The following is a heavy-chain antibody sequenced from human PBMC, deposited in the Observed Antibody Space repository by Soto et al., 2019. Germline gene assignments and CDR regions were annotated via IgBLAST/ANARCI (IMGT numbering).Heavy chain of an antibody. CDR1: GFTFDDYA. V-gene: IGHV3-9*01. Sequence: EVQLVESGGGLVQPGRSLRLSCAASGFTFDDYAMHWVRQAPGKGLEWVSGISWNSGSIGYADSVKGRFTISRDNAKNSLYLQMNSLRAEDTALYYCAKDSQRFGESDFDYWGQGTLVTVSS. CDR3: AKDSQRFGESDFDY. D-gene: IGHD3-10*01. J-gene: IGHJ4*02. CDR2: ISWNSGSI.